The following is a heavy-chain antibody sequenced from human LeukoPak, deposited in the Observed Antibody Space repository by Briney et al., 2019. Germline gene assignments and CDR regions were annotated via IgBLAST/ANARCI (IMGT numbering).Heavy chain of an antibody. V-gene: IGHV4-59*01. D-gene: IGHD5-24*01. CDR3: ARDRAVEMATIQEGFDI. Sequence: PSETLSPTCTVSGGSISSYYWSWIRRPPGKGLEWIGYIYYSGSTNYNPSLKSRVTISVDTSKNQFSLKLSSVTAADTAVYYCARDRAVEMATIQEGFDIWGQGTMVTVSS. CDR1: GGSISSYY. J-gene: IGHJ3*02. CDR2: IYYSGST.